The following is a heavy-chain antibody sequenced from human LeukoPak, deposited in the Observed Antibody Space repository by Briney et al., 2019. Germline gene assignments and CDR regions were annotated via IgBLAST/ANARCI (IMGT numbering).Heavy chain of an antibody. V-gene: IGHV3-74*01. D-gene: IGHD3-3*01. CDR2: INSDGSST. CDR3: AKVPYYDFWSGYYTY. J-gene: IGHJ4*02. CDR1: GFTFSSYW. Sequence: GGSLRLSCAASGFTFSSYWMHWVRQAPGKGLVWVSRINSDGSSTSYADSVKGRFTISRDNAKNTLYLQMNSLRAEDTAVYYCAKVPYYDFWSGYYTYWGQGTLVTVSS.